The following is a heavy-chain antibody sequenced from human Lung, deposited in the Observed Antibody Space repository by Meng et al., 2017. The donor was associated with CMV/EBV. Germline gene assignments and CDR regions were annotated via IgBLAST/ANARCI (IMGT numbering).Heavy chain of an antibody. J-gene: IGHJ5*02. D-gene: IGHD6-19*01. V-gene: IGHV1-2*02. CDR2: INPNSGGT. CDR3: ARGSVAGTAVEWFDP. Sequence: ASVKVSCKASGYTFTGYFIHWVRQAPGQGLEWMGWINPNSGGTIYAQKFQGRFTMTRDTSITTAYLELSRLRSDDTAIYYCARGSVAGTAVEWFDPWGQGSXVTVSS. CDR1: GYTFTGYF.